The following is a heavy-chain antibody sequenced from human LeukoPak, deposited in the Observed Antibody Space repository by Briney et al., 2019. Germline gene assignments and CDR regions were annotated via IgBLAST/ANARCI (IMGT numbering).Heavy chain of an antibody. D-gene: IGHD6-13*01. CDR3: ARGHDSSSWSSFDY. J-gene: IGHJ4*02. CDR1: GGSFSGYY. CDR2: INHSGST. V-gene: IGHV4-34*01. Sequence: PSETLSLTCAVYGGSFSGYYWSWIRQPPGKGLEWIGEINHSGSTNYNPSLKSRVTISVDTSKNQFSLKLSSVTAADTAVYYCARGHDSSSWSSFDYWGQGTLVTVSS.